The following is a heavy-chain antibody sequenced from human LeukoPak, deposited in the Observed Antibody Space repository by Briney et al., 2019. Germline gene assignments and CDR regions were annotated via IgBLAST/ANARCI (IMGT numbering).Heavy chain of an antibody. CDR2: INPNSGDT. Sequence: ASVKVSCKSSGYTFTGYYMHWVRQAPGQGLEWMGWINPNSGDTNYAQKFQGRVTMTRDTSISTAYMELSRLRSDDTAVYYCAREPSYYDSGSYYNPLDYWGQGTLVTVSS. CDR3: AREPSYYDSGSYYNPLDY. D-gene: IGHD3-10*01. J-gene: IGHJ4*02. V-gene: IGHV1-2*02. CDR1: GYTFTGYY.